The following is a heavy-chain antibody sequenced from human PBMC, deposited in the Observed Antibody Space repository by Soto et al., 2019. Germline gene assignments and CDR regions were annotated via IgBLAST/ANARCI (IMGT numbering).Heavy chain of an antibody. J-gene: IGHJ5*02. CDR2: INPNSGGT. D-gene: IGHD2-15*01. Sequence: GASVKVFCKASGYTFTCYYMHWVRQAPGQGLEWMGWINPNSGGTNYAQKFQGWVTMTRDTSISTAYMELSRLRSDDTAVYYCARGADIVVVVAATPVRWFDPWGQGTLVTVSS. V-gene: IGHV1-2*04. CDR1: GYTFTCYY. CDR3: ARGADIVVVVAATPVRWFDP.